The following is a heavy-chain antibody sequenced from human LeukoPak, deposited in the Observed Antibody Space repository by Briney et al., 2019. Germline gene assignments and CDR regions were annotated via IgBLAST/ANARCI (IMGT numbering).Heavy chain of an antibody. CDR3: ARYFFGMDV. CDR2: ISSFSNYI. V-gene: IGHV3-21*06. D-gene: IGHD2/OR15-2a*01. J-gene: IGHJ6*02. CDR1: GFTVSSNY. Sequence: GGSLRLSCAASGFTVSSNYMSWVRQAPGKGLEWGSSISSFSNYIDYADSVKGRFTISRDNSRNSVYLQMNSVRAEDTAVYYCARYFFGMDVWGQGTTVTVSS.